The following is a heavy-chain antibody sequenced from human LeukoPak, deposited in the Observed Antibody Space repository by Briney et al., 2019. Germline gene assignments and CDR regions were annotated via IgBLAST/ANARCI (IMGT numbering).Heavy chain of an antibody. V-gene: IGHV3-23*01. J-gene: IGHJ4*02. CDR3: ARVGYCSSTSCYAVDY. CDR2: ISISGETT. CDR1: GFTFSRSA. Sequence: TGGSLRLSCEVSGFTFSRSAMSWVRQAPGKGLEWVSGISISGETTYYADSVQGRFTISRDNSKNTLYLQMNSLRAEDTAVYYCARVGYCSSTSCYAVDYWGQGTLVTVSS. D-gene: IGHD2-2*01.